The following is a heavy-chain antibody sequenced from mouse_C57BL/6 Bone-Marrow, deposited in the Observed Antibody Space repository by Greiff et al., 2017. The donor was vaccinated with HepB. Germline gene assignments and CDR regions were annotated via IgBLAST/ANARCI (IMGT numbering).Heavy chain of an antibody. D-gene: IGHD1-1*01. V-gene: IGHV5-17*01. CDR2: ISSGSSTI. J-gene: IGHJ3*01. CDR3: ARHYYGSSYRFAY. Sequence: EVMLVESGGGLVKPGGSLKLSGAASGFTFSDYGMHWVRQAPEKGLEWVAYISSGSSTIYYADTVKGRFTISRDNAKNTLFLQMTSLRSEDTAMYYCARHYYGSSYRFAYWGQGTLVTVSA. CDR1: GFTFSDYG.